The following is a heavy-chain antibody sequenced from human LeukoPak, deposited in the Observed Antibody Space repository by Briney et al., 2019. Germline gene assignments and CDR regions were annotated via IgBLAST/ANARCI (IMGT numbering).Heavy chain of an antibody. CDR1: AYSISSGDYY. CDR3: ARDQGKYRDFDY. Sequence: SETLSLTCTVSAYSISSGDYYWSWIRQPPGKGLEWIGSIYYSGSTYYNPSLKSRVTISVDTSKNQFSLKLSSVTAADTAVYYCARDQGKYRDFDYWGQGTLVTVSS. J-gene: IGHJ4*02. D-gene: IGHD5-18*01. V-gene: IGHV4-39*07. CDR2: IYYSGST.